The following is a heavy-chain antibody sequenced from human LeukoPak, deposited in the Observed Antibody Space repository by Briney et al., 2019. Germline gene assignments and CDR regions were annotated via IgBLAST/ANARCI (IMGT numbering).Heavy chain of an antibody. CDR2: IRYNGSNK. D-gene: IGHD6-19*01. Sequence: GGSLRLSCAASGFTFSSYGMHWVRQAPGKGLEWVAFIRYNGSNKYYADSVKGRFTISRDNSKNTLYLQMNSLRAEDTAVYYCAKATQHSSGWSDYWGQGTLVTVSS. CDR1: GFTFSSYG. J-gene: IGHJ4*02. V-gene: IGHV3-30*02. CDR3: AKATQHSSGWSDY.